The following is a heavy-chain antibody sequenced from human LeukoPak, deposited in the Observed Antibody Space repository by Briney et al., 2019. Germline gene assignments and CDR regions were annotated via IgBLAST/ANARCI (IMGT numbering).Heavy chain of an antibody. Sequence: GGSLRLSCAASGFTVSSNYMSWVRQAPGKGLEWGSVIYSGGSTYYADSVKGRFTISRDNSKNTLYLQMNSLRAEDTAVYYCARDEYSSGWYVYWGQGTLVTVSS. V-gene: IGHV3-53*01. D-gene: IGHD6-19*01. CDR3: ARDEYSSGWYVY. CDR2: IYSGGST. J-gene: IGHJ4*02. CDR1: GFTVSSNY.